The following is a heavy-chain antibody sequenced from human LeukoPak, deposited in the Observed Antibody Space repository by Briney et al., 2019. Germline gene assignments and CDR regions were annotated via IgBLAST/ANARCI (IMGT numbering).Heavy chain of an antibody. J-gene: IGHJ1*01. D-gene: IGHD4-23*01. Sequence: TGGSLRLSCAASGFTFSSYAMSWVRQAPGKGLEWVSAISGSGGSTYYADSVKGRFTISRDNSKNTLYLQMNSLRAEDTAVYYCAKCRLPLGALGYGGNSFQHWGQGTLVTVSS. CDR2: ISGSGGST. V-gene: IGHV3-23*01. CDR1: GFTFSSYA. CDR3: AKCRLPLGALGYGGNSFQH.